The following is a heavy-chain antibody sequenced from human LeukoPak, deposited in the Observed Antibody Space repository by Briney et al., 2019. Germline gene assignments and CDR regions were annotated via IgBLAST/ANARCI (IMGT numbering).Heavy chain of an antibody. CDR1: GYTFTGYY. J-gene: IGHJ4*02. V-gene: IGHV1-2*04. CDR3: ARPNYDFWSGYSL. D-gene: IGHD3-3*01. CDR2: INPNSGGT. Sequence: ASVKVSCKASGYTFTGYYMHWVRQAPGQGLEWMGWINPNSGGTNYAQKFQGWVTMTRDTSISTAYMELSRLRSDDTAVYHCARPNYDFWSGYSLWGQGTLVTVSS.